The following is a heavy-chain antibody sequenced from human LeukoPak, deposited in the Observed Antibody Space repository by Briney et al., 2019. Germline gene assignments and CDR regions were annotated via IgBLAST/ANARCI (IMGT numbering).Heavy chain of an antibody. D-gene: IGHD3-3*01. CDR1: GFTFSSYW. CDR3: VRYEMDV. V-gene: IGHV3-7*01. Sequence: GGSLRLSCAASGFTFSSYWMMWVRQAPGKGLEWVATIKADGSESLHVDSVKGRFSISRDNTKNSLFLQLNNLRVEDTAVYYCVRYEMDVWGQGTTVTVSS. J-gene: IGHJ6*02. CDR2: IKADGSES.